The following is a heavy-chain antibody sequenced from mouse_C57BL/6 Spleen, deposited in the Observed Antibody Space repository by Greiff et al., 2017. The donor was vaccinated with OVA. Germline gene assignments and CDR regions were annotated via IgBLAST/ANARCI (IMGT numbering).Heavy chain of an antibody. D-gene: IGHD1-1*01. Sequence: QVQLKESGAELVMPGASVKLSCKASGYTFTSYWMHWVKQRPGQGLEWIGEIDPSDSYTNYNQKFKGKSTLTVDKSSSTAYMQLSSLTSEDSAVYYCARGGSSYVAYWGQGTLVTVSA. CDR1: GYTFTSYW. J-gene: IGHJ3*01. CDR2: IDPSDSYT. V-gene: IGHV1-69*01. CDR3: ARGGSSYVAY.